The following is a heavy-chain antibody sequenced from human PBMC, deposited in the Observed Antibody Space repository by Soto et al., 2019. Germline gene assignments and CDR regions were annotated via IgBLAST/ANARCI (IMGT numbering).Heavy chain of an antibody. CDR1: GFSLSNARMG. Sequence: SGPALVNPTETLTLTCTVSGFSLSNARMGVSWIRQPPGKALEWLAHIFSNDEKSYSTSLKSRLTISKDTSKSQVVLTMTNMDPVDTATXYCVRIMYSSSWYYFVYWGQGTLVTVSS. J-gene: IGHJ4*02. CDR3: VRIMYSSSWYYFVY. D-gene: IGHD6-13*01. V-gene: IGHV2-26*01. CDR2: IFSNDEK.